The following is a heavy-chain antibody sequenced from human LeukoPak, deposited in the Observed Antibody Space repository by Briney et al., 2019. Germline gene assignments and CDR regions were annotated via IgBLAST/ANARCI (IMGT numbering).Heavy chain of an antibody. V-gene: IGHV1-8*02. CDR3: ARGAGRRTSIFGEGVTYLDT. J-gene: IGHJ5*02. CDR2: MDPQSGKR. CDR1: GYTFSTFD. D-gene: IGHD3-3*01. Sequence: GASVKVSCKASGYTFSTFDINWVRQASGQGLEGMGWMDPQSGKRRFAQRFQGRVLMTSDTSISTAYMELSSLRSEDTAGYYCARGAGRRTSIFGEGVTYLDTWGQGTLVIVSS.